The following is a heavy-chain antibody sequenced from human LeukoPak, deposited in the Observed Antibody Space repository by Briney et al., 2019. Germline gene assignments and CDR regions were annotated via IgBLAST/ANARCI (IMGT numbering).Heavy chain of an antibody. D-gene: IGHD3-22*01. CDR1: GYTFTSYY. CDR2: INPSGGST. CDR3: ASPSSGYYGYFQH. J-gene: IGHJ1*01. V-gene: IGHV1-46*01. Sequence: GASVKVFCKASGYTFTSYYMHWERQAPGQGLEWMGIINPSGGSTSYAQKFQGRVTMTRDTSTSTAYMELSSLRSEDTAVYYCASPSSGYYGYFQHWGQGTLVTVSS.